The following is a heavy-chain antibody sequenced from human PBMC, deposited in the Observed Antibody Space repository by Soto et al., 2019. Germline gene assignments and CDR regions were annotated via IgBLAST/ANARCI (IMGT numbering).Heavy chain of an antibody. V-gene: IGHV3-15*07. D-gene: IGHD3-16*02. CDR3: TTEREYYDYVWGSYRPRVGDY. CDR2: IKSKTDGGTT. CDR1: GFTFSNAW. Sequence: GGSLRLSCAASGFTFSNAWMNWVRQAPGKGLEWVGRIKSKTDGGTTDYAAPVKGRFTISRDDSKNTLYLQMNSLKTEDTAVYYCTTEREYYDYVWGSYRPRVGDYWGQGTLVTVSS. J-gene: IGHJ4*02.